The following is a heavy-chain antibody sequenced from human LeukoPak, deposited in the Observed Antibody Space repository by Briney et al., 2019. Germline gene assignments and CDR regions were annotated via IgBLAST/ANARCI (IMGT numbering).Heavy chain of an antibody. Sequence: GSLRLSCAASGFTFSSYGMHWVRQAPGKGLEWVAVISYDGSNKYYADSVKGRFTISRDNSKNTLYLQMNSLRAEDTAVYYCAKVETEFCSGGSCYFYYFDYWGQGTLVTVSS. CDR3: AKVETEFCSGGSCYFYYFDY. CDR2: ISYDGSNK. D-gene: IGHD2-15*01. V-gene: IGHV3-30*18. J-gene: IGHJ4*02. CDR1: GFTFSSYG.